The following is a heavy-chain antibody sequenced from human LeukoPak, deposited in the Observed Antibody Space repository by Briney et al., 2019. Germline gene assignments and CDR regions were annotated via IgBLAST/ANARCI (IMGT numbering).Heavy chain of an antibody. D-gene: IGHD1-20*01. CDR2: INPSGGST. CDR3: ARDLEVTGTTAGN. V-gene: IGHV1-46*01. Sequence: ASVKVSCKASGYTFTSYYMHWVRQAPGQGLEWMGIINPSGGSTSYAQKFQGRVTLTTDTSTSTAYMELRSLTSDDTAVYYCARDLEVTGTTAGNWGQGTLVTVSS. CDR1: GYTFTSYY. J-gene: IGHJ4*02.